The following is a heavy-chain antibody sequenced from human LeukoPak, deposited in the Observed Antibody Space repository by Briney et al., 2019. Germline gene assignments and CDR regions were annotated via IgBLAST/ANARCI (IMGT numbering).Heavy chain of an antibody. V-gene: IGHV4-30-4*01. Sequence: SQTLSLTCTVSGGSISSGDYYWSWIRQPPGKGLEWIGYIYYSGSTYYNPSLKSRVTISVDTSKNQFSLKLSSVTAADTAVYYCARDIPYCSGGSRYRGSHWFDPWGQGTLVTVSS. D-gene: IGHD2-15*01. CDR2: IYYSGST. J-gene: IGHJ5*02. CDR1: GGSISSGDYY. CDR3: ARDIPYCSGGSRYRGSHWFDP.